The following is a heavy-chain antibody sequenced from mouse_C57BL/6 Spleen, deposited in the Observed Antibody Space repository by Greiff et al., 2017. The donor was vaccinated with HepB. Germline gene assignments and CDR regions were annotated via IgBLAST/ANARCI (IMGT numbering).Heavy chain of an antibody. CDR2: IYPGNGDT. J-gene: IGHJ1*03. D-gene: IGHD1-1*01. V-gene: IGHV1-12*01. CDR3: EGEGITTVVATNWYFDV. Sequence: LQQSGAELVRPGASVKMSCEASGYTFTSYNMHWVKQTPRQGLEWIGAIYPGNGDTSYNQKFKGKATLTVDKSSSTAYMQLSSLTSEDSAVYFCEGEGITTVVATNWYFDVWGTGTTVTVSS. CDR1: GYTFTSYN.